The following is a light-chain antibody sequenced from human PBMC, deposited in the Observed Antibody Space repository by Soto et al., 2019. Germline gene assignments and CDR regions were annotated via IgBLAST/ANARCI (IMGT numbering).Light chain of an antibody. CDR1: SSDVGSYDY. J-gene: IGLJ2*01. CDR2: EVS. Sequence: QSALTQPASVSGSPGQSITISCTGTSSDVGSYDYVSWYQQHPGKVPKLIIYEVSNRPSGVSNRFSGYKSGNTASLTISGLQAEDEADYYCCSYTSTSTRLFGGGTKLTVL. CDR3: CSYTSTSTRL. V-gene: IGLV2-14*01.